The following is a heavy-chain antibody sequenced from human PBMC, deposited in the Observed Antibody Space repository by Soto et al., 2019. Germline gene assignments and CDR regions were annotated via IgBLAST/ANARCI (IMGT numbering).Heavy chain of an antibody. V-gene: IGHV1-2*04. CDR2: INPNSGGT. CDR3: ARERRAYCGGDCNFLYYYYGMDV. D-gene: IGHD2-21*02. J-gene: IGHJ6*02. Sequence: GASVKVSCKASGYTFTGYYMHWVRQAPGQGLEWMGWINPNSGGTNYAQKFQGWVTMTRDTSISTAYMELSRLRSDDTAVYYCARERRAYCGGDCNFLYYYYGMDVWGQGTTVTVSS. CDR1: GYTFTGYY.